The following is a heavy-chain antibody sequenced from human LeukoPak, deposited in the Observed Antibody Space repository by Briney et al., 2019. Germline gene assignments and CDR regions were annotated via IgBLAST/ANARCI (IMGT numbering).Heavy chain of an antibody. V-gene: IGHV1-24*01. Sequence: ASVKVSCKVSGYTLTELSMHWVRQAPGRGLEWMGGFDPEDGETIYAQKFQGRVTMTEDTSTDTAYMELSSLRSEDTAVYYCATVRKLGHEYYFDYWGQGTLVTVSS. D-gene: IGHD3-3*02. CDR3: ATVRKLGHEYYFDY. J-gene: IGHJ4*02. CDR2: FDPEDGET. CDR1: GYTLTELS.